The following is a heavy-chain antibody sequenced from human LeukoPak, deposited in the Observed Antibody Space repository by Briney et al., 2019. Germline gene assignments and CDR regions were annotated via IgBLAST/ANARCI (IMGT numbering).Heavy chain of an antibody. CDR1: GGSVNSGSTS. J-gene: IGHJ4*02. D-gene: IGHD4/OR15-4a*01. V-gene: IGHV4-61*09. CDR2: IHGSGST. Sequence: SETLSLTCTVFGGSVNSGSTSWSWIRQPAGKGLEWIGHIHGSGSTNYNPSVKSRVSISLDTSKNQVSLKLTSVTAADTAVYYCARGSRGARFDYWGQGTLVTVSS. CDR3: ARGSRGARFDY.